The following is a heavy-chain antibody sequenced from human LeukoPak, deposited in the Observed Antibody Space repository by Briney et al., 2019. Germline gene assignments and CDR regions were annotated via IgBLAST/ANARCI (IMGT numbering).Heavy chain of an antibody. CDR3: AREGKGIAARPTFGY. J-gene: IGHJ4*02. V-gene: IGHV1-46*01. CDR1: GYTFTSYY. D-gene: IGHD6-6*01. Sequence: GASVKVSCKASGYTFTSYYMHWVRQAPGQGLEWMGIINPSGGSTSYAQKFQGRVTMTRDTSTGTVYMELSSLRSEDTAVYYCAREGKGIAARPTFGYWGQGTLVTVSS. CDR2: INPSGGST.